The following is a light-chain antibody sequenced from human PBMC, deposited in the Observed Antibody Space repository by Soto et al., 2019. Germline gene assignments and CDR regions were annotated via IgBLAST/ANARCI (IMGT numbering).Light chain of an antibody. CDR2: AAS. V-gene: IGKV3-20*01. J-gene: IGKJ1*01. CDR1: QSVSSSH. Sequence: EIVLTQSPGTLSLSPGERATLSCRASQSVSSSHLAWYQQKPGQAPRLLIYAASSRATGIPDRFSGSGSGTDFTLTISRLEPEDFAVYYCQQYGRSPGTFGQGTKVDSK. CDR3: QQYGRSPGT.